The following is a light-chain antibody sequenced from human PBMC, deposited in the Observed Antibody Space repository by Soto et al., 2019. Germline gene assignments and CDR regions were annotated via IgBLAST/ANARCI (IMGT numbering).Light chain of an antibody. Sequence: ALTQPASVSGSPGQSITISCTGTSSDVGGYNYVSWYQQHPGKAPKLMIYDVSNRPSGVSNRFSGSKSGNTASLTISGLQAEDEADYYCSSYTSSSTLAAYVFGTGTKVTVL. J-gene: IGLJ1*01. V-gene: IGLV2-14*01. CDR2: DVS. CDR3: SSYTSSSTLAAYV. CDR1: SSDVGGYNY.